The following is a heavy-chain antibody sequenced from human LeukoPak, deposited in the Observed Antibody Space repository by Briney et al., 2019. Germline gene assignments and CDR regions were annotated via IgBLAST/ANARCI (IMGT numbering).Heavy chain of an antibody. J-gene: IGHJ5*01. CDR2: FIPAGDR. CDR3: VRGGVWGLSSNWLES. CDR1: GFTFSSHD. V-gene: IGHV3-13*04. D-gene: IGHD7-27*01. Sequence: GGSLRLSCAASGFTFSSHDMHWVRQAAGKGVEWVSGFIPAGDRYYAESVKGRFTISRENAKSSLYLQMNSLRVGDTAVYYCVRGGVWGLSSNWLESWGQGILVTVSS.